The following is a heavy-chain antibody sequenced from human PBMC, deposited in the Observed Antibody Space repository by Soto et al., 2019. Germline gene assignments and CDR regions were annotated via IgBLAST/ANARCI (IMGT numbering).Heavy chain of an antibody. CDR3: AGVGYCSGGSCYSTDYYYGMDV. V-gene: IGHV1-18*01. D-gene: IGHD2-15*01. CDR2: ISAYNGNT. CDR1: GYSFTSYG. Sequence: QVQLVQSGAEVKKPGASVKVSCKASGYSFTSYGISWVRQAPGQGLEWMGWISAYNGNTKNAQKLQGRVTMTTDTSTSTAYMALRSLRSDDTAVYYCAGVGYCSGGSCYSTDYYYGMDVWGQGTTVTVSS. J-gene: IGHJ6*02.